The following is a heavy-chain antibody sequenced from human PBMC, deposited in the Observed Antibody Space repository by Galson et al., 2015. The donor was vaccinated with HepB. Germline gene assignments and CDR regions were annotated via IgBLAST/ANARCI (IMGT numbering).Heavy chain of an antibody. CDR3: AKGVTSSGYNHDAFDI. CDR2: ISYDGSNK. J-gene: IGHJ3*02. D-gene: IGHD3-22*01. Sequence: SLRLSCAASGFTFSSYGMHWVRQAPGKGLEWVAVISYDGSNKYYADSVKGRFTISRDNSKNTLYLQMNSLRAEDTAVYYCAKGVTSSGYNHDAFDIWGQGTMVTVSS. CDR1: GFTFSSYG. V-gene: IGHV3-30*18.